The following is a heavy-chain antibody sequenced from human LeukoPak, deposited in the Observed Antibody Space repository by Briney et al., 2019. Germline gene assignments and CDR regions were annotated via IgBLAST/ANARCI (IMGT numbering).Heavy chain of an antibody. J-gene: IGHJ4*02. CDR3: ARGDDYGDYWGLY. CDR2: ISTYNGNT. Sequence: ASVKVSCKASGGTFSSYAISWVRQAPGQGLEWMGWISTYNGNTNYAQKLQDRVTMTTDTSTSTAYMELRSLISDDAAVYYCARGDDYGDYWGLYWGQGTLVTVSS. V-gene: IGHV1-18*01. D-gene: IGHD4-17*01. CDR1: GGTFSSYA.